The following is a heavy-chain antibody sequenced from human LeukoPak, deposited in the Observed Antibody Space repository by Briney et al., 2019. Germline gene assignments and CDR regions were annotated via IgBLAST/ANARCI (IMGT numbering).Heavy chain of an antibody. D-gene: IGHD3-22*01. CDR2: TYYRSKWYN. V-gene: IGHV6-1*01. CDR3: ARDMAPDYYDSSGYQVGFDC. Sequence: SQTLSLTCAISGDSVSSNSAAWNWIRQSPSRGLEWLGRTYYRSKWYNDYAVSVKSRITINPDTSKNQFSLQLNSVTPEDTAVYYCARDMAPDYYDSSGYQVGFDCWGQGTLVTVSS. J-gene: IGHJ4*02. CDR1: GDSVSSNSAA.